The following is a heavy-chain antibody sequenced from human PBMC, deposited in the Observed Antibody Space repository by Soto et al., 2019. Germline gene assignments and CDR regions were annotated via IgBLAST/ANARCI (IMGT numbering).Heavy chain of an antibody. V-gene: IGHV1-69*01. J-gene: IGHJ6*02. D-gene: IGHD3-22*01. CDR1: GGTFSSYA. Sequence: QVQLVQSGAEVKKPGSSVKVSCKASGGTFSSYAISWVRQAPGQGLEWMGGIIPIFGTANYAQKFQGRVTITADESTSTAYMELSSLRSEDTAVYYCARVKGLLLLHYYYGMDVWGQGTTVTVSS. CDR2: IIPIFGTA. CDR3: ARVKGLLLLHYYYGMDV.